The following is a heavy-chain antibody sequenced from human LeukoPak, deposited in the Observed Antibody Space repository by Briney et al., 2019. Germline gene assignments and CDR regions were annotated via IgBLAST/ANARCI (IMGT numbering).Heavy chain of an antibody. CDR3: ARAGIAAAGTGSNTFDY. CDR2: IYHSGST. D-gene: IGHD6-13*01. V-gene: IGHV4-38-2*02. Sequence: PSETLSLTCTVSGYSISSGYYWGWIRQPPGKGLEWIGNIYHSGSTYYNPSLKSRVTISVDTSKNQFSLKLSSVTAADTAVYYCARAGIAAAGTGSNTFDYWGQGTLVTVSS. CDR1: GYSISSGYY. J-gene: IGHJ4*02.